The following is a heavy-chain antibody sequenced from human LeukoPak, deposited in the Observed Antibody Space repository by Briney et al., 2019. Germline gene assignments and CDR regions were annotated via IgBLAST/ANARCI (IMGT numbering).Heavy chain of an antibody. J-gene: IGHJ4*02. V-gene: IGHV1-18*01. CDR1: GYTFTSYG. CDR3: ARDDNYGIFVNVDY. Sequence: ASVKVSCKASGYTFTSYGISWVRQAPGQGLEWMGWISTSTGDTKYTQKFQGRVTLTTDTPTSTAYMELSSLRSDDTAVYYCARDDNYGIFVNVDYWGQGTLVTVSS. CDR2: ISTSTGDT. D-gene: IGHD4-11*01.